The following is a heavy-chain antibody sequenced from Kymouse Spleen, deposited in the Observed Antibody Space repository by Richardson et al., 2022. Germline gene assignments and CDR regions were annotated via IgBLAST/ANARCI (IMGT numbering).Heavy chain of an antibody. CDR2: INHSGST. J-gene: IGHJ4*02. Sequence: QVQLQQWGAGLLKPSETLSLTCAVYGGSFSGYYWSWIRQPPGKGLEWIGEINHSGSTNYNPSLKSRVTISVDTSKNQFSLKLSSVTAADTAVYYCARGYDILTGYLFDYWGQGTLVTVSS. CDR3: ARGYDILTGYLFDY. D-gene: IGHD3-9*01. CDR1: GGSFSGYY. V-gene: IGHV4-34*01.